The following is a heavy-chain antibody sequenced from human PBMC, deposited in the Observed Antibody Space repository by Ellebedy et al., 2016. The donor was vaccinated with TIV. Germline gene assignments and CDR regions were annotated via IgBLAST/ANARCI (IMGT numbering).Heavy chain of an antibody. D-gene: IGHD2-15*01. CDR3: ARALYCSGGSCYSAEYFQH. Sequence: SVKVSXKASGGTFSSYAISWVRQAPGQGLEWMGGIIPIFGTANYAQKFQGRVTITADESTSTAYMELSSLRSEDTAVYYCARALYCSGGSCYSAEYFQHWGQGTLVTVSS. CDR2: IIPIFGTA. CDR1: GGTFSSYA. V-gene: IGHV1-69*13. J-gene: IGHJ1*01.